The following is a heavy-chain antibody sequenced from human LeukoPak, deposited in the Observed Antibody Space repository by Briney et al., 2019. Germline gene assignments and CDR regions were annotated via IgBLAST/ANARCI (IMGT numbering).Heavy chain of an antibody. CDR2: ISGSGGST. CDR3: ASLKVYYDILTGYYTSMEYFDY. CDR1: GFTFSSYA. D-gene: IGHD3-9*01. Sequence: GGSLRLSCAASGFTFSSYAMSWVRQAPGKGLEWVSAISGSGGSTYYADSVKGRFTISRDNSKNTLYLQMNSLRAEDTAVYYCASLKVYYDILTGYYTSMEYFDYWGQGTLVTVSS. V-gene: IGHV3-23*01. J-gene: IGHJ4*02.